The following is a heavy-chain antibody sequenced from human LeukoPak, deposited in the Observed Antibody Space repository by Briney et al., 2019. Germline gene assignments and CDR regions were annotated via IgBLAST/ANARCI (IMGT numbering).Heavy chain of an antibody. V-gene: IGHV3-30*02. CDR1: GFTFSSYG. J-gene: IGHJ3*02. CDR3: AKDPKYCSSTSCYTGDAFDI. D-gene: IGHD2-2*02. Sequence: PGGSLRLSCAASGFTFSSYGMHWVRQAPGKGLEWVAFIRYDGSNKYYADSVKGRFTISRDNSKNTLYLQMNSLRAEDTAVYYCAKDPKYCSSTSCYTGDAFDIWGQGTMVTVSS. CDR2: IRYDGSNK.